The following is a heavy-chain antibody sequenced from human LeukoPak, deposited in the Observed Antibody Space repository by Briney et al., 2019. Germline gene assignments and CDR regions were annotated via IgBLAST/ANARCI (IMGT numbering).Heavy chain of an antibody. CDR3: ARDEGRSGWYTFDY. D-gene: IGHD6-19*01. CDR1: GESVSSINGA. V-gene: IGHV6-1*01. CDR2: TYYRSKWYS. Sequence: SPTLSVTCAISGESVSSINGAWNWIRQSPSRGLEWLGRTYYRSKWYSDYADSMKGRITINPDTSKNQFSLQLNSVTPEDTAVYYCARDEGRSGWYTFDYWGQGSLVTVSS. J-gene: IGHJ4*02.